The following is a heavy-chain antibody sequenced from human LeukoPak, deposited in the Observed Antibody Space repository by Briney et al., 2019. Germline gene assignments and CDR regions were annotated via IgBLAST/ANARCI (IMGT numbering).Heavy chain of an antibody. V-gene: IGHV3-23*01. Sequence: GGPLRLSCAASGFTFSTYAMSWVRQAPGKGLEWVSAISGRGRSTYYADSVKGRFTISRDDSKNTLYLQMNSLRAEDTAVYYCARVNINNWHSCDYWGQGTLVTVSS. D-gene: IGHD1-1*01. CDR2: ISGRGRST. CDR3: ARVNINNWHSCDY. CDR1: GFTFSTYA. J-gene: IGHJ4*02.